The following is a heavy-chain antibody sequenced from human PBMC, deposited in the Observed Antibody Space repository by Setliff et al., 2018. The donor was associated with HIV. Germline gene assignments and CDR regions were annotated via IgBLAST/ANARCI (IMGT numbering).Heavy chain of an antibody. CDR2: IYRTGDT. J-gene: IGHJ5*02. CDR3: ASRIYYYDSNNFLREEGFDP. D-gene: IGHD3-22*01. V-gene: IGHV4-38-2*02. Sequence: SETLSLTCTVSGYSINSSHFWGWIRQPPGKGLEWVGSIYRTGDTHYNPSLKSRVTISVDTSKNQFSLNLTSVTAADTAVYYCASRIYYYDSNNFLREEGFDPWGQGTLVTVSS. CDR1: GYSINSSHF.